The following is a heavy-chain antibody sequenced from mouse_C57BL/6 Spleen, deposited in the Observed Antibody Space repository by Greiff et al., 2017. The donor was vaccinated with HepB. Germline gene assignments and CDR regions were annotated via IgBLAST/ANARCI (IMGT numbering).Heavy chain of an antibody. CDR1: GYTFTSYW. Sequence: VQLQQSGAELVRPGTSVKLSCKASGYTFTSYWMHWVKQRPGQGLEWIGVIDPSDSYTNYNQKFKGKATLTVDTSSSTAYMQLSSLTSEDSAVYYCARLVTTGGFAYWGQGTLVTVSA. CDR3: ARLVTTGGFAY. D-gene: IGHD2-2*01. CDR2: IDPSDSYT. J-gene: IGHJ3*01. V-gene: IGHV1-59*01.